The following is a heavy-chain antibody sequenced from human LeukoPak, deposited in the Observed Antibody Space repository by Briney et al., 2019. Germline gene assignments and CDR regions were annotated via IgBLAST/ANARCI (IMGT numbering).Heavy chain of an antibody. CDR2: INPNSGGT. V-gene: IGHV1-2*02. CDR1: GYTFTGYY. Sequence: ASVKVSRKASGYTFTGYYMHWVRQAPGQGLEWMGWINPNSGGTNYAQKFQGRVTMTRDTSISTAYMELSRLRSDDTAVYYCARGVLLASPEIDYWGQGTLVTVSS. CDR3: ARGVLLASPEIDY. J-gene: IGHJ4*02. D-gene: IGHD3-10*01.